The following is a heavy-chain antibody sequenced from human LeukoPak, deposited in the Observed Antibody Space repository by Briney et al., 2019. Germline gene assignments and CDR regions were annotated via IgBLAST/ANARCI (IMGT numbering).Heavy chain of an antibody. CDR2: ISYSGST. V-gene: IGHV4-59*08. CDR1: NGSISSYY. Sequence: SETLSHTCTVSNGSISSYYWSWIRQPPGKGLEWIGYISYSGSTNYNPSLKSRVTISVDTSKNQFSLKLSSVTAADTAVYYCARHRYSSGWSDYDYWGQGTLVTVSS. CDR3: ARHRYSSGWSDYDY. D-gene: IGHD6-19*01. J-gene: IGHJ4*02.